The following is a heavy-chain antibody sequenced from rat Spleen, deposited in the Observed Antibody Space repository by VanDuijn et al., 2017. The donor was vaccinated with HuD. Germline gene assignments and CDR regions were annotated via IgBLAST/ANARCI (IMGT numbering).Heavy chain of an antibody. J-gene: IGHJ3*01. D-gene: IGHD1-10*01. V-gene: IGHV2-41*01. CDR2: IWNTGGT. CDR1: GFSLTSYN. CDR3: AREGSITTPDY. Sequence: QVQLKESGPGLVQPSQTLSLTCTVAGFSLTSYNVHWVRQPPGKGLEWMGVIWNTGGTRYNSALKSRLSISKDTSKSQVFLKMNSLQTEDTATYYCAREGSITTPDYWGQGTLVTVSS.